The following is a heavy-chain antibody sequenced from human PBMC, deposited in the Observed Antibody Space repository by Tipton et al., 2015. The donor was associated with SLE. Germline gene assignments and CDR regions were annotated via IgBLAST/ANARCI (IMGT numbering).Heavy chain of an antibody. CDR3: ARGGASVLIRNCYFDY. J-gene: IGHJ4*02. V-gene: IGHV4-39*07. CDR1: GGSIGSSKYY. D-gene: IGHD2-8*01. Sequence: LRLSCTVSGGSIGSSKYYWGWIRQPPGKGLEWIGSIYSSGSTYYNPSLKSRVSISVDTSKNQFFLNLRSVTAADTAVYFCARGGASVLIRNCYFDYWGQGSLVTVSS. CDR2: IYSSGST.